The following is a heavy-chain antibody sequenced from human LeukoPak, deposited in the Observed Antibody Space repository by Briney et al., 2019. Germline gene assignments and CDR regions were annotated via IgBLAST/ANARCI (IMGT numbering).Heavy chain of an antibody. CDR2: IIPILGIA. V-gene: IGHV1-69*02. CDR1: GGTFSSYT. Sequence: SVKVSCXASGGTFSSYTISWVRQAPGQGLEWMGGIIPILGIANYAQKFQGRVTITADKSTSTAYMELSSLRSEDTAVYYCARVLGYSYGPGLGYWGQGTLVTVSS. J-gene: IGHJ4*02. CDR3: ARVLGYSYGPGLGY. D-gene: IGHD5-18*01.